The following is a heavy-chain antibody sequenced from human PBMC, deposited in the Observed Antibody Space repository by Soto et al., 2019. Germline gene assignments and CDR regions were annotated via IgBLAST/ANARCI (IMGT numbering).Heavy chain of an antibody. J-gene: IGHJ4*02. CDR1: GFTFSSYS. V-gene: IGHV3-21*01. Sequence: EVQLVESGGGLVKPGGSLRLSCAASGFTFSSYSMNWVRQAPGKGLEWVSCIRSSSSYIYYADSVKGRFTISRDNAKNSLYLQMNSLRAEDTAVYYCARNQPGYSYGYGLGYWGQGTLVTVSS. D-gene: IGHD5-18*01. CDR3: ARNQPGYSYGYGLGY. CDR2: IRSSSSYI.